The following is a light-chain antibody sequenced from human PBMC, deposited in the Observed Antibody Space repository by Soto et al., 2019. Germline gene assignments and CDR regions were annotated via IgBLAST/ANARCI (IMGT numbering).Light chain of an antibody. CDR1: SSNIGSEY. CDR2: RNN. Sequence: QAVVTQPPSASGTPGQRVTISCSGSSSNIGSEYVVWYQHLPGTAPKLLIYRNNQRPSGVPDRFVGSKSGTSASLAISGLRSEDEADYYCAARDDSLSGHWVFGGGTKLTVL. V-gene: IGLV1-47*01. J-gene: IGLJ3*02. CDR3: AARDDSLSGHWV.